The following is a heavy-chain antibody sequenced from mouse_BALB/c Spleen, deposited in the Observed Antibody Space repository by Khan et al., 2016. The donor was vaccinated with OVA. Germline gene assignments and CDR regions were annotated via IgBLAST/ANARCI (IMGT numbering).Heavy chain of an antibody. CDR1: GYSITSGYG. CDR3: ARTARIKY. Sequence: EVQLQESGPGLVKPSQSLSLTCTVTGYSITSGYGWNWIRQFPGNKLEWMGYISYSGSTNYHPSLKRRISITRDTSKNQFFLQLNSVTTEDTATYYCARTARIKYWGQGTTLTVSS. J-gene: IGHJ2*01. V-gene: IGHV3-2*02. D-gene: IGHD1-2*01. CDR2: ISYSGST.